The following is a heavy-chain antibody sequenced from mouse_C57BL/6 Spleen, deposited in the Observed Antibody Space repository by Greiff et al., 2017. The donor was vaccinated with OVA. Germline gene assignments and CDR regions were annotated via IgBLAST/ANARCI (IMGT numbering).Heavy chain of an antibody. CDR3: ARSEVTPWFAY. CDR2: INPGSGGT. V-gene: IGHV1-54*01. Sequence: QVQLQQSGAELVRPGTSVKVSCKASGYAFTNYLIEWVKQRPGQGLEWIGVINPGSGGTNYNEKFKGKATLTADKSSSTAYMQLSSLTSEDSAVYFCARSEVTPWFAYWGQGTLVTVSA. J-gene: IGHJ3*01. CDR1: GYAFTNYL. D-gene: IGHD2-3*01.